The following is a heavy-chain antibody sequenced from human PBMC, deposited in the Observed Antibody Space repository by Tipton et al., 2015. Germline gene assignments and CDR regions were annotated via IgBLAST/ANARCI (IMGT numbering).Heavy chain of an antibody. Sequence: TLSLTCAVSAYSISSDYYWGWIRQPPGKGLEWIGSISHSGNTYYNPSLKSRVTMSRDTSKNQFSLKLSSVTAADTAVYFCARENLEDRTDNSYYFDYWGQGSLVTVPS. CDR3: ARENLEDRTDNSYYFDY. D-gene: IGHD5-24*01. CDR1: AYSISSDYY. CDR2: ISHSGNT. V-gene: IGHV4-38-2*02. J-gene: IGHJ4*02.